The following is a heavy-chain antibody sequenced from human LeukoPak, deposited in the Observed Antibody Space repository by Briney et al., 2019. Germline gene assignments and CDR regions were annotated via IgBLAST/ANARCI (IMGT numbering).Heavy chain of an antibody. J-gene: IGHJ4*02. CDR2: INHSGST. CDR3: ARGWELSD. V-gene: IGHV4-34*01. CDR1: GGSFSGYY. D-gene: IGHD3-16*02. Sequence: SETLSLTCAVYGGSFSGYYWSWIRQPPGKGLEWIGEINHSGSTDYNPSLKSRVTISADTSKNQFSLKLSSVTAADTAVYYCARGWELSDWGQGTLVTVSS.